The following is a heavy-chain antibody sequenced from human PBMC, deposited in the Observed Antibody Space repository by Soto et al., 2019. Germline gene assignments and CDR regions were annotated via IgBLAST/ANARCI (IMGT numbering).Heavy chain of an antibody. CDR1: EDTFTHYD. CDR3: VRRVASGHRSWFDP. J-gene: IGHJ5*02. Sequence: QVELVQSGAEVKKPGASVKVSCQASEDTFTHYDINWVRQATGQGLGWMGWMNPNTGNIDYAHKFQGRVTMTRDTSTRTVYMELSSLRSDDTAVYYCVRRVASGHRSWFDPWGQGTLVTVSS. D-gene: IGHD2-21*01. V-gene: IGHV1-8*01. CDR2: MNPNTGNI.